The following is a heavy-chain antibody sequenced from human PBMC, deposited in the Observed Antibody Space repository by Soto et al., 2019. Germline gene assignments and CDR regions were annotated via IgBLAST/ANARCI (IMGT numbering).Heavy chain of an antibody. CDR1: GGCFSGYD. J-gene: IGHJ3*02. V-gene: IGHV4-34*01. CDR2: INHSGST. CDR3: ARCSHFGDAFDI. D-gene: IGHD3-3*01. Sequence: PSETLSLTCAVYGGCFSGYDWSWIRQPPGKGLEWIGEINHSGSTNYNPSLKSRVTISVDTSKNQFSLKLSSVTAADTAVYYCARCSHFGDAFDIWGQGTMLTVSS.